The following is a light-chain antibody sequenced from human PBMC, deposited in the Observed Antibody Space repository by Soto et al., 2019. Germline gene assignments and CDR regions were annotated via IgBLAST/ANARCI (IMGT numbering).Light chain of an antibody. CDR3: QQYYSYPHT. CDR1: QGISSY. J-gene: IGKJ2*01. CDR2: AAS. V-gene: IGKV1-8*01. Sequence: AIRMTQSPSSLSASTGDRVTITCRASQGISSYLAWYQQKPGKAPKLLIHAASTLQSGVPSRFSGSGSGTDFTLTISCLQSEDFATYYCQQYYSYPHTFGQGTKVDIK.